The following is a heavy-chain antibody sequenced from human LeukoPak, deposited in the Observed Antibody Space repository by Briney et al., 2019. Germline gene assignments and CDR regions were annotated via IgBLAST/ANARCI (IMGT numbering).Heavy chain of an antibody. Sequence: SETLSLTCAVYGGSFSGYYWSWIRQPPGKGLEWIGEINHSGSTNYNPSLKSRVTIPVDTSKNQFSLKLSSVTAADTAVYYCARVYGNPGNSSPYYFDYWGQGTLVTVSS. J-gene: IGHJ4*02. CDR2: INHSGST. CDR1: GGSFSGYY. V-gene: IGHV4-34*01. CDR3: ARVYGNPGNSSPYYFDY. D-gene: IGHD6-6*01.